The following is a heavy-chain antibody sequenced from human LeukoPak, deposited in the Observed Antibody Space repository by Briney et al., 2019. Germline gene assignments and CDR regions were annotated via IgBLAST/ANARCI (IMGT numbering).Heavy chain of an antibody. CDR2: ISYDGSNE. CDR1: GFTFSNYV. D-gene: IGHD3-10*01. J-gene: IGHJ6*02. V-gene: IGHV3-30-3*01. CDR3: ARVFRITKTTGMDV. Sequence: PGGSLRLSCVASGFTFSNYVMHWVRQAPGKGLEWVALISYDGSNENYADSVKGRFTISRDNSKNTLYLQMNGLRAEDTAVYYCARVFRITKTTGMDVWGQGTTVTVSS.